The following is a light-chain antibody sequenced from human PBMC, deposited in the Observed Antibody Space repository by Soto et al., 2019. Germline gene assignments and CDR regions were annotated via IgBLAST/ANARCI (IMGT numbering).Light chain of an antibody. V-gene: IGKV3-20*01. CDR2: GVS. CDR1: QSFSSSY. J-gene: IGKJ2*01. Sequence: EIALTQSPGTLSLSPGERATLSCRASQSFSSSYLAWYQQKPGQALRLLIHGVSTRATGIPDRFSGSGSGTDFTLTISRLEPEDFAVYYCQQYVTSPYIFGQGTKLEIK. CDR3: QQYVTSPYI.